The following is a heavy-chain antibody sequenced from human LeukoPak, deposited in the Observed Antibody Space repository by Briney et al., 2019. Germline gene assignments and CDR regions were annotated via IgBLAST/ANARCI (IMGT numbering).Heavy chain of an antibody. CDR3: ARRMLTTTGFDY. J-gene: IGHJ4*02. V-gene: IGHV5-51*01. CDR1: GYRSSSYW. D-gene: IGHD3-16*01. CDR2: IYPGDSDT. Sequence: GESLKISCKGAGYRSSSYWIAWVRQMPGKGLEWMGIIYPGDSDTRNSPSIQGQVTISADKSTSTAYLQWSSLKASDTAMYYCARRMLTTTGFDYWGQGTLVTVSS.